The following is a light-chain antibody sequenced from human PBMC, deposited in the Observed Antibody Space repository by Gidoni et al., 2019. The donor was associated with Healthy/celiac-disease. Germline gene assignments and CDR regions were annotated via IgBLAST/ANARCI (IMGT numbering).Light chain of an antibody. J-gene: IGLJ3*02. CDR3: NSRDSSGNHRWV. CDR2: GKN. V-gene: IGLV3-19*01. CDR1: SLRSYY. Sequence: SSELTPAPAVSVALGQTVRITCQGDSLRSYYASWYQQKPGQAPVLVIYGKNNRPSGIPDRFSGSSSGNTASLTITGAQAEDEADYYCNSRDSSGNHRWVFGGGTKLTVL.